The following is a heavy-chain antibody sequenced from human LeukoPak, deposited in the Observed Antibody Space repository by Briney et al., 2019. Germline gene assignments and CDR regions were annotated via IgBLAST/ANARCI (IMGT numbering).Heavy chain of an antibody. CDR3: ARELYIVVVVAADYYGMDV. V-gene: IGHV3-30*04. Sequence: GGPLRLSCAASGFTFSSYAMHWVRQAPGKGLEWVAVISYDGSNKYYADSVKGRFTISRDNSKNTLYLQMNSLRAEDTAVYYCARELYIVVVVAADYYGMDVWGKGTTVTVSS. J-gene: IGHJ6*04. D-gene: IGHD2-15*01. CDR2: ISYDGSNK. CDR1: GFTFSSYA.